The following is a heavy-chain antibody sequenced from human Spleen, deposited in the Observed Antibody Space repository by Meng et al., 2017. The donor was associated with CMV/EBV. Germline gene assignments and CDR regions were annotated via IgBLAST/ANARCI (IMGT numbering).Heavy chain of an antibody. D-gene: IGHD6-13*01. CDR2: LSGSGGST. V-gene: IGHV3-23*01. Sequence: GESLKISCAASGFTFGSFAMTWVRQAPGKGLEWVSTLSGSGGSTYYADSVKGRFIISGDSSTNTVFLQMNSLRAEDTAVYYCAKEPRSWYGGDGFDVWGHGTMVTVSS. CDR1: GFTFGSFA. CDR3: AKEPRSWYGGDGFDV. J-gene: IGHJ3*01.